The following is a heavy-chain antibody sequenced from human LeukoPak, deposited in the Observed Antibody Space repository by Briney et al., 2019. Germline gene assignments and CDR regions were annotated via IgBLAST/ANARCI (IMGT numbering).Heavy chain of an antibody. J-gene: IGHJ6*03. D-gene: IGHD3-10*01. Sequence: SQTLSLTCAISGDSVSSNSAAWNWIRQSPSRGLEWLGRTYYRSKWYNDYAVSVKSRITINPDTSKNQFSLQLNSVTPEDTAVYYCTTVTPITMVRGVIPYYYYYMDVWGKGTTVTVSS. CDR2: TYYRSKWYN. CDR3: TTVTPITMVRGVIPYYYYYMDV. V-gene: IGHV6-1*01. CDR1: GDSVSSNSAA.